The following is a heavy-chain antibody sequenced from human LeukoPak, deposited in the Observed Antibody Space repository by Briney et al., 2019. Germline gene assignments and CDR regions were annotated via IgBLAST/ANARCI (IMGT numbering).Heavy chain of an antibody. CDR2: IDPNSGGA. CDR3: ARRTAAMANDY. J-gene: IGHJ4*02. CDR1: GYTFTAYY. D-gene: IGHD5-24*01. Sequence: ASVTVSYKASGYTFTAYYIHWMRQAPGQGREWMGWIDPNSGGADYAQKFQGRVTMTRDTSSSTDYMDLSRLRSDDTAVYYCARRTAAMANDYWGQGTLVTVSS. V-gene: IGHV1-2*02.